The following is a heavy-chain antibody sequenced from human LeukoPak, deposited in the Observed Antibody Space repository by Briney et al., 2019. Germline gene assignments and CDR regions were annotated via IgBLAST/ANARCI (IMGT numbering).Heavy chain of an antibody. Sequence: TGGSLRLSCAASGFTFSSYAMSWVRQAPGKGLEWVSGISASGGNTYYADSVKGRFTISRDNSRNTLYVQMNSLRAEDTAVYYCAKAPGPYYYYGMDVWGQGTTVTVSS. J-gene: IGHJ6*02. V-gene: IGHV3-23*01. CDR1: GFTFSSYA. CDR2: ISASGGNT. CDR3: AKAPGPYYYYGMDV.